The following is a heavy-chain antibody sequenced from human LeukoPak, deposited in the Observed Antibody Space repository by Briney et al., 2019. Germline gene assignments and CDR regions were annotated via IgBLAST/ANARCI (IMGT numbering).Heavy chain of an antibody. CDR2: IYYSGST. V-gene: IGHV4-34*11. J-gene: IGHJ3*02. Sequence: PSETLSLTCAVYGGSFSGYYWSWIRQPPGKGLGWIGYIYYSGSTYFNPSLKSRLTMSLDTSKKQFSLSLTSVTAADTAVYFCARGFDYGGSPLPHDSFDIWGQGTMVTVSS. CDR1: GGSFSGYY. CDR3: ARGFDYGGSPLPHDSFDI. D-gene: IGHD4-23*01.